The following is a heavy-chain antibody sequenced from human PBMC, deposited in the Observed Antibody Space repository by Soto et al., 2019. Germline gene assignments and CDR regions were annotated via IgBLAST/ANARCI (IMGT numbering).Heavy chain of an antibody. V-gene: IGHV3-23*01. J-gene: IGHJ6*02. CDR2: ISGSGGST. CDR3: ARDLRGLWSGYYNPTPNYYYYYGMDV. D-gene: IGHD3-3*01. Sequence: PGGSLRLSCAASGFTFSSYAMSWVRQAPGKGLEWVSAISGSGGSTYYADSVKGRFTISRDNSKNTLYLQMNSLRAEDTAVYYCARDLRGLWSGYYNPTPNYYYYYGMDVWGQGTTVTVSS. CDR1: GFTFSSYA.